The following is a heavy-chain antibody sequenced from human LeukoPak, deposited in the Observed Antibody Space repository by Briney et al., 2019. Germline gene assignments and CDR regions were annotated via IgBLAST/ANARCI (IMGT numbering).Heavy chain of an antibody. CDR3: ARNRISDYDLGVSWCEP. CDR2: IYPGDSNT. V-gene: IGHV5-51*01. D-gene: IGHD5-12*01. J-gene: IGHJ5*02. Sequence: GESLKISCKGSGYSFTNYWIVWVRQMPGRGLEYMGFIYPGDSNTRYSPSFQGQVTISADKSISTAYLQWSSLKASDTAMYYCARNRISDYDLGVSWCEPWGQGTLVTVSS. CDR1: GYSFTNYW.